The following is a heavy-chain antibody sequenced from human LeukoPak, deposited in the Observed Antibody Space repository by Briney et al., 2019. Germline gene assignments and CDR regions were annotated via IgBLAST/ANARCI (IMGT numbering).Heavy chain of an antibody. CDR3: ARDPGRSARPPRVWFDP. CDR2: INPNSGGT. D-gene: IGHD2-2*01. CDR1: GYTFTGYD. Sequence: ASVKVSCKASGYTFTGYDMHWVRQAPGQGLEWMGWINPNSGGTNYAQKFHGRVTITRDTSISTAYTERSRLRSDDTTVYYCARDPGRSARPPRVWFDPWGQGTLVTVSS. J-gene: IGHJ5*02. V-gene: IGHV1-2*02.